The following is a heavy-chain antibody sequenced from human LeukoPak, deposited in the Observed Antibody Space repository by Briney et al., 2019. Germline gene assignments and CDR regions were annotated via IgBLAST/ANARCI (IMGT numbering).Heavy chain of an antibody. J-gene: IGHJ4*02. V-gene: IGHV3-23*01. D-gene: IGHD6-19*01. CDR3: AKSTGWYSSGWYLTD. CDR2: IGGSGGNT. Sequence: PGGSLRLSCAASGFTFSTYAMSWVRQAPGKGLEWVSGIGGSGGNTNYADSVKGRFTISRDNSKNMLYLQLSSLRAEDTAVYYCAKSTGWYSSGWYLTDWGQGTLVTVSS. CDR1: GFTFSTYA.